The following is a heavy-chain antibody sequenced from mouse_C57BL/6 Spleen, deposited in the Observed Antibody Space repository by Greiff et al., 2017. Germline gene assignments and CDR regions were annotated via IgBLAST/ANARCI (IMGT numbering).Heavy chain of an antibody. CDR1: GYTFTSYT. CDR2: INPSSGYT. Sequence: VQLQQSGAELARPGASVKMSCKASGYTFTSYTMHWVKQRPGQGLEWIGYINPSSGYTKYNQKFEDKATLTADKSSSTAYMQLSSLTAEDSAVYYCARGYYFDYWGQGTTLTVSS. J-gene: IGHJ2*01. V-gene: IGHV1-4*01. CDR3: ARGYYFDY.